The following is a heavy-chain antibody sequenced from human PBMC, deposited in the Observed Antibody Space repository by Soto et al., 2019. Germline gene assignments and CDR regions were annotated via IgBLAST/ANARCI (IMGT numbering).Heavy chain of an antibody. CDR3: ARGPLAYYDFWSGEPYYYYMDA. CDR2: INHSGST. V-gene: IGHV4-34*01. J-gene: IGHJ6*03. CDR1: GGSFSGYY. D-gene: IGHD3-3*01. Sequence: PSETLSLTCAVYGGSFSGYYWSWIRQPPGKGLEWIGEINHSGSTNYNPSLKSRVTISVDTSKNQFSLKLSSVTAADTAVYYCARGPLAYYDFWSGEPYYYYMDAWGKGTTVTVSS.